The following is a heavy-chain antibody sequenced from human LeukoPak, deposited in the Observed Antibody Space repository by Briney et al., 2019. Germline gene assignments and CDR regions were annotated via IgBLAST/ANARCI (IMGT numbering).Heavy chain of an antibody. CDR2: ISGSGGST. CDR3: AKAQASYYDFRSGFWDYYYMDV. V-gene: IGHV3-23*01. CDR1: GFTFSSYA. Sequence: GGSLRLSCAASGFTFSSYAMSWVRQAPGKGLEWVSAISGSGGSTYYADSVKGRFTISRDNSKNTLYLQMNSLRAEDTAVYYCAKAQASYYDFRSGFWDYYYMDVWGKGTTVTVSS. J-gene: IGHJ6*03. D-gene: IGHD3-3*01.